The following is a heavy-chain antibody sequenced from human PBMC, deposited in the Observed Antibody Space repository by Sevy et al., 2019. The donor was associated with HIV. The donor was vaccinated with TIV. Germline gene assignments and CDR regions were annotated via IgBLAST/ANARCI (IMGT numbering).Heavy chain of an antibody. CDR2: IHYSGST. Sequence: WETLSLTCTVSGGSISSYYWSWIRQPPGKGLEWIGYIHYSGSTNYNPSLKSRITISVDTSKNQFSLKLNSVTTADTAVYYCARVPGGYGDFFDYWGQGTLVTVSS. CDR1: GGSISSYY. D-gene: IGHD5-12*01. V-gene: IGHV4-59*01. J-gene: IGHJ4*02. CDR3: ARVPGGYGDFFDY.